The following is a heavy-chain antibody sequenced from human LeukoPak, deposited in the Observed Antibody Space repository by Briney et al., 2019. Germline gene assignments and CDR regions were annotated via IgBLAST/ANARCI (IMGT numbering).Heavy chain of an antibody. V-gene: IGHV4-39*01. CDR1: GGSISSSSYS. D-gene: IGHD3-3*01. CDR2: IYYSGST. CDR3: AGRGSGYYRASYYFDY. Sequence: SETLSLTCTVSGGSISSSSYSWGWIRQPPGKGLEWIGRIYYSGSTYYNPSLKSRVTISVDTSKNQFSLKLSSVTAADTAVYYCAGRGSGYYRASYYFDYWGQGTLVTVSS. J-gene: IGHJ4*02.